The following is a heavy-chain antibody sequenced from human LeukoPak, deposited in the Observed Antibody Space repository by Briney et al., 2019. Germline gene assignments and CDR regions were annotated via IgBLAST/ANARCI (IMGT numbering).Heavy chain of an antibody. J-gene: IGHJ3*01. V-gene: IGHV3-74*01. CDR2: MNSDGSST. Sequence: GGSLRLSCAASGFTFTDYWMHWVRQAPGKGLVWVSRMNSDGSSTTYADSVKGRFTISRDNAKNTLYLQMNSLRAEDTAVYYCARGPQALTSLYAFDVWGQGTMVTVSS. CDR3: ARGPQALTSLYAFDV. CDR1: GFTFTDYW.